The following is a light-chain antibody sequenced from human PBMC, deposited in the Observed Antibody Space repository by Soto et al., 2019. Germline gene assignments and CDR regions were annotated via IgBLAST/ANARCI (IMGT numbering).Light chain of an antibody. Sequence: QSALTQPASVSGSPGHSITCSCTGTSSDIGAFTFVSWYQQHPGKVPKLMIFDVNRRPSGVSDRFSGSKSGNTASLTISGLQAEDEGDYYCSSYTSSSTHVFGSGTKVTVL. CDR2: DVN. CDR3: SSYTSSSTHV. J-gene: IGLJ1*01. CDR1: SSDIGAFTF. V-gene: IGLV2-14*03.